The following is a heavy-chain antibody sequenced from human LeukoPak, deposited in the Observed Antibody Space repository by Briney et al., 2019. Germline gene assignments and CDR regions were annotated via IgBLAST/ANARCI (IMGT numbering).Heavy chain of an antibody. CDR2: INPNSGGT. V-gene: IGHV1-2*02. CDR1: GYTFTGNY. D-gene: IGHD3-22*01. CDR3: ARGIYDSSDFEYFQH. Sequence: ASVKVSCKASGYTFTGNYMHWVRQAPGQGLSWMGWINPNSGGTNYAQKFQGRVTMTRDTSISTAYMELSRLRSDDTAVYYCARGIYDSSDFEYFQHWGQGTLVTVSS. J-gene: IGHJ1*01.